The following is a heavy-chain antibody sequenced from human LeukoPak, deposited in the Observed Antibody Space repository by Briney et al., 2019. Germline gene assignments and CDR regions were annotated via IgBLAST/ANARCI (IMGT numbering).Heavy chain of an antibody. D-gene: IGHD6-13*01. CDR1: GFTLSSNG. J-gene: IGHJ4*02. V-gene: IGHV3-30*18. CDR3: AKGQYSSSWYLLDY. CDR2: ISYDESSK. Sequence: PGGSLRLSCAASGFTLSSNGIHWVRQAPGRGLEWVAVISYDESSKYYADSVKGRFTISRDNSKNTLYLQMNNLSTEDTAVYYCAKGQYSSSWYLLDYWGQGTLVTVSS.